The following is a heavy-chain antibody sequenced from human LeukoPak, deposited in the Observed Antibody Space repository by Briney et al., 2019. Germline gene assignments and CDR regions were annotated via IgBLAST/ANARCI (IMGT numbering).Heavy chain of an antibody. D-gene: IGHD3-16*01. V-gene: IGHV4-39*01. Sequence: PSETLSLTCTVSGGSISSSSYYWGWIRQPPGKGLEWIGSIYYSGSTYYNPSLKSRVTISVATSRDQISLKLSSVTAADTAVYYCARNPMPLVWNGLDVWGQGTAVTVSS. CDR3: ARNPMPLVWNGLDV. CDR1: GGSISSSSYY. J-gene: IGHJ6*02. CDR2: IYYSGST.